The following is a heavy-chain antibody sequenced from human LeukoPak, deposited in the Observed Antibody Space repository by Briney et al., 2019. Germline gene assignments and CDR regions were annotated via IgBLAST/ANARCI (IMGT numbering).Heavy chain of an antibody. D-gene: IGHD6-6*01. CDR3: AKLRGLSSSSENNWFDP. V-gene: IGHV3-23*01. CDR1: GFTFTSYG. CDR2: ISGSGDAT. J-gene: IGHJ5*02. Sequence: SGGSLRLSCVASGFTFTSYGMSWVRQAPGKRLEWVSGISGSGDATYYADSVKGRFTISRDNSKNTLYLQMNSLRAEETAVYYCAKLRGLSSSSENNWFDPWGQGTLVTASS.